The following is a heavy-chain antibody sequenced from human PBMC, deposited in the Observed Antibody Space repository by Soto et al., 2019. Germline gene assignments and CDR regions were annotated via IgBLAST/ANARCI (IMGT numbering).Heavy chain of an antibody. Sequence: QITLKESGPTLVKPTQTLTLTCTLSGFSLTTSGVGVGWIRQPPGKAPEWLALIYWNNEKQYSPSLRSRLTITKDTSKNQVVLTRTNMVLVDTGTYYCAHDCSAYRTTPYWFDPWGQGTLVTVSS. J-gene: IGHJ5*02. CDR3: AHDCSAYRTTPYWFDP. CDR1: GFSLTTSGVG. V-gene: IGHV2-5*01. D-gene: IGHD2-21*02. CDR2: IYWNNEK.